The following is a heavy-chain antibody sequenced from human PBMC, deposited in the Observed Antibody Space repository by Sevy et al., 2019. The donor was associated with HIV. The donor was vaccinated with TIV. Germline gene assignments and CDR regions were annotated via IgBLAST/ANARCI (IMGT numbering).Heavy chain of an antibody. CDR2: MKEDGSDK. J-gene: IGHJ4*02. D-gene: IGHD5-18*01. CDR1: GFTFSVYW. CDR3: GIEGVGGYSYSLDC. Sequence: GGSLRLSCAASGFTFSVYWMSWVRQAPGKGLEWVATMKEDGSDKDYVDSVKGRFTISRDNAKNSLYLQMNSLRAEDTAVYYCGIEGVGGYSYSLDCWGQGTLVTVSS. V-gene: IGHV3-7*01.